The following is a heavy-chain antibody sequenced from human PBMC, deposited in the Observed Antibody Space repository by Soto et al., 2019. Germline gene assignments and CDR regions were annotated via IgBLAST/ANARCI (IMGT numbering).Heavy chain of an antibody. D-gene: IGHD6-19*01. CDR3: ARAVAVPAGFDY. CDR2: INAGNGNT. V-gene: IGHV1-3*05. CDR1: GYTFTGYA. J-gene: IGHJ4*02. Sequence: QVQLVQSGAEEKKSGASVKVSCKASGYTFTGYAMHWVRQAPGQRLEWMGRINAGNGNTKYSQKFQGRVTITRDTSASTAYMVLSSLRSEDTAVYYCARAVAVPAGFDYWGQGTLVTVSS.